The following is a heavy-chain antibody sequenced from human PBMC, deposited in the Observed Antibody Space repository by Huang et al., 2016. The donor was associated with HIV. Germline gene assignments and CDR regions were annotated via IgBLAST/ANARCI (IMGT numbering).Heavy chain of an antibody. CDR1: GGSFSGYY. V-gene: IGHV4-34*01. J-gene: IGHJ3*02. CDR2: INHSGST. D-gene: IGHD1-1*01. CDR3: ARERMMSWLDDHDAFDI. Sequence: QVQLQQWGAGLLKPSVTLSLTCAVYGGSFSGYYWSWIRQSPGKGLEWIGEINHSGSTNYHPSLKSRLTISVDTSKNQFSLKLSSVTAADTAVYYCARERMMSWLDDHDAFDIWGQGTMVTVSS.